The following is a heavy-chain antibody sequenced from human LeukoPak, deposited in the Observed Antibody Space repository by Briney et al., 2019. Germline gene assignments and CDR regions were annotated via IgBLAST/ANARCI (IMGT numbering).Heavy chain of an antibody. CDR1: GFTFSSYG. V-gene: IGHV3-33*01. D-gene: IGHD2-2*01. J-gene: IGHJ6*04. Sequence: GGSLRLSCAASGFTFSSYGMHWVRQAPGKGLEWVAVIWYDGSNKYYADSVKGRFTISRDNSKNTLYLQMNSLRAEDTAVYYCGRGKLGYCSSTSCYSDYYYGMNVWGKGTTVTVSS. CDR3: GRGKLGYCSSTSCYSDYYYGMNV. CDR2: IWYDGSNK.